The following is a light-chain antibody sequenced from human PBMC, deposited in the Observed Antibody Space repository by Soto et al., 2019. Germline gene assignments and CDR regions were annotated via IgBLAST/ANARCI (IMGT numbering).Light chain of an antibody. CDR3: QQSDSTPT. V-gene: IGKV1-39*01. J-gene: IGKJ1*01. CDR1: QSISSY. CDR2: AAS. Sequence: DIQMTQSPSSLCASVGERVTITFRASQSISSYLNWYQQKPGKAPKLLIYAASSLQSGVPSRFSGSGSGTDFTLTISSLQPEDFATYYCQQSDSTPTFGQGTKVDVK.